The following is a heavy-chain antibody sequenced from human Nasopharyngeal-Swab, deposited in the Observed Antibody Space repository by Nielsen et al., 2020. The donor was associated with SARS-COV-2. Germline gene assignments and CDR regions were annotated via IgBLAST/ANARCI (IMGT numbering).Heavy chain of an antibody. V-gene: IGHV3-9*01. Sequence: SLKISCAASDFTFDDYAMYWVRQAPGKGQEWVSGISWNGNIRGHADSVEGRFTISRDNAKSSLYLQMNSLRVEDTALYYCARENNWEALRYFDLWGRCTLVTVSS. CDR2: ISWNGNIR. CDR3: ARENNWEALRYFDL. CDR1: DFTFDDYA. D-gene: IGHD1-20*01. J-gene: IGHJ2*01.